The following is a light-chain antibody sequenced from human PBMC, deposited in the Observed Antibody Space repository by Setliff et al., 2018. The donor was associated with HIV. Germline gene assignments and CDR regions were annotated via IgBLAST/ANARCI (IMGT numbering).Light chain of an antibody. J-gene: IGLJ1*01. CDR1: NSDIGSYNL. CDR3: CSYTADTTLYV. CDR2: EVN. V-gene: IGLV2-23*02. Sequence: QSALTQPASVSGSPGQSITISCTGTNSDIGSYNLVSWYQQHPGRAPKLIIYEVNKRPSEVSSRFSGSKSGNTASLTISDLQADDEADYYCCSYTADTTLYVFATGTKVT.